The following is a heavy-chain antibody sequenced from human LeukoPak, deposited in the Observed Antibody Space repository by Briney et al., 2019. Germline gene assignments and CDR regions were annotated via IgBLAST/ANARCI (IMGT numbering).Heavy chain of an antibody. J-gene: IGHJ4*02. Sequence: GGSLILSCAAAGITLSDFWFSWGRQAPGKGLEWVARIKAKIHGETIDYAAPVRGRFIISRDDSRNTVYLQMNSLKFEDTAMYYCTRRSTIWGRGTRVTVSS. CDR2: IKAKIHGETI. CDR3: TRRSTI. CDR1: GITLSDFW. D-gene: IGHD5-24*01. V-gene: IGHV3-15*01.